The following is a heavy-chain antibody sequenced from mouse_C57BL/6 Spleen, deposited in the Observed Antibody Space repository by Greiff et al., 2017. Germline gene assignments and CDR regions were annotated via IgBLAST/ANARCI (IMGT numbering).Heavy chain of an antibody. V-gene: IGHV1-52*01. CDR2: IDSSDSDT. CDR1: GYTFTSYW. Sequence: LHQPGAELVRPGSSVKLSCKASGYTFTSYWMHWVKQRPIQGLERIGNIDSSDSDTHYNQKFMDKATLTVVKSSSTAYVQLSSLTSEDSAVCYCARSGYSNLFVQWDQSNTLSVSS. CDR3: ARSGYSNLFVQ. D-gene: IGHD2-5*01. J-gene: IGHJ2*01.